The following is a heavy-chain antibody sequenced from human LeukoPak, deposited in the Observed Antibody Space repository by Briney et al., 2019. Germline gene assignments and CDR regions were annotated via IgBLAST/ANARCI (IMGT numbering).Heavy chain of an antibody. CDR3: ATSHYDVLTGYYFFDD. D-gene: IGHD3-9*01. Sequence: ASVKVSCNVSGHTLTELSTHWVRQAPGKGLEWMGGFDPEENERIYAQKLKGRVIMTEDTSIDTAYMELSSLRSEDTAVYYCATSHYDVLTGYYFFDDWGQGTLVTVSS. V-gene: IGHV1-24*01. CDR2: FDPEENER. J-gene: IGHJ4*02. CDR1: GHTLTELS.